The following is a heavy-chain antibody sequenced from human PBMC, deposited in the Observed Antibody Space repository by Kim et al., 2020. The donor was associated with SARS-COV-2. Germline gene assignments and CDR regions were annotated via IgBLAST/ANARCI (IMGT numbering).Heavy chain of an antibody. J-gene: IGHJ5*01. CDR2: INPSGSTT. D-gene: IGHD3-10*01. V-gene: IGHV1-46*04. CDR1: GYNFISYY. Sequence: ASVMVSCKASGYNFISYYMHWVRQAPGQRLEWMGIINPSGSTTSYAQKVQDRFTMTWDTSTSTVYMELSSLKSDDTAVYYCARGGGYGSVTYTSFDSWGQGTLVTVSS. CDR3: ARGGGYGSVTYTSFDS.